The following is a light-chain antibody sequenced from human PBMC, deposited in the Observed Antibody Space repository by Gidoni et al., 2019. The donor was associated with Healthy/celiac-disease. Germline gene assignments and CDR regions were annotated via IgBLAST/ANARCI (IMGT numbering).Light chain of an antibody. Sequence: DIKMTQSPSSLSASVGDRVTITCRANQIISSYLNCYQQKPGKAPKLLIYAASSLKSGVPSRFSGSGSGTDFTLTISSLQPEDFATYYCQQSYSTPYTFGQGTKLEIK. CDR2: AAS. CDR3: QQSYSTPYT. J-gene: IGKJ2*01. V-gene: IGKV1-39*01. CDR1: QIISSY.